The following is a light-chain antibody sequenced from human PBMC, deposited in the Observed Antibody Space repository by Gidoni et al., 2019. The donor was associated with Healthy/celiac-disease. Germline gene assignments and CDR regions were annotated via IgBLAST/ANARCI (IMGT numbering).Light chain of an antibody. Sequence: SVLTQPPSVSGAPGQRVTISCTGSSSNIGAGYDVHWYQQLPGTAPKLLSYGNSNRPSGVPDRFSGSKSGTSASLAITGLQAEDEADYYCQAYYSSLSGMVFGGGTKLTVL. CDR2: GNS. CDR1: SSNIGAGYD. J-gene: IGLJ3*02. CDR3: QAYYSSLSGMV. V-gene: IGLV1-40*01.